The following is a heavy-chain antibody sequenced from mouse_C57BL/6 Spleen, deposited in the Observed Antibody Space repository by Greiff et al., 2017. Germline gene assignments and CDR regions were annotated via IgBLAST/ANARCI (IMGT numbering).Heavy chain of an antibody. CDR2: IWRGGST. J-gene: IGHJ3*01. Sequence: VQLQQSGPGLVQPSQSLSITCTVSGFSLTSYGVHWVRQSPGKGLEWLGVIWRGGSTDYNAAFMSRLSITKDNSKSQVFFKMNSLQADDTAIYYCAKNSLYDYDGFAYWGQGTLVTVSA. D-gene: IGHD2-4*01. V-gene: IGHV2-5*01. CDR3: AKNSLYDYDGFAY. CDR1: GFSLTSYG.